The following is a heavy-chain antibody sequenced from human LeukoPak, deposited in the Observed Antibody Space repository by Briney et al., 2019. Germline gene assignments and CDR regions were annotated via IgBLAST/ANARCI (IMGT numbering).Heavy chain of an antibody. J-gene: IGHJ4*02. CDR2: ISGSDIT. CDR1: GFTLSYYA. Sequence: SGGSLRLSCAVSGFTLSYYAIRWARQAPGKGLEWVSSISGSDITYYPDSVKGRFTISRDNSKNRLHLQMNSLRAEDTAVYYCAKRPCPAAGGTFDYWGQGTLVTVSS. CDR3: AKRPCPAAGGTFDY. V-gene: IGHV3-23*01. D-gene: IGHD6-13*01.